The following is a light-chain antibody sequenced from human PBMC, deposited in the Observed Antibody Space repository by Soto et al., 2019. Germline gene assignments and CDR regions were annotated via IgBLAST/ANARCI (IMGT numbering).Light chain of an antibody. CDR3: QSYDSSLSGYVV. CDR2: GNS. V-gene: IGLV1-40*01. J-gene: IGLJ2*01. Sequence: QLVLTQPPSVSGAPGQRVTISCTGSSSNIGAGYDVHWYQQLPGTAPKLLIYGNSNRPSGVPDRFSGSKSGTSASLAITGLQAADEADYYCQSYDSSLSGYVVFGGGTKVTVL. CDR1: SSNIGAGYD.